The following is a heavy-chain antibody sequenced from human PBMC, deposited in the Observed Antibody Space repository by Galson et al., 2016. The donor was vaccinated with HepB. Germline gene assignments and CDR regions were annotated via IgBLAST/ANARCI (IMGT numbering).Heavy chain of an antibody. D-gene: IGHD6-13*01. V-gene: IGHV3-48*02. CDR1: GFTFSSYA. Sequence: SLRLSCAASGFTFSSYAMNWVRQAPGKGLEWVSYISSSIGTIYYADSVKGRFTISRDNAKNSLYLQMNSLRDEDTAVYYCARDTVRIAAALDYWGQGTLVTVSS. CDR3: ARDTVRIAAALDY. J-gene: IGHJ4*02. CDR2: ISSSIGTI.